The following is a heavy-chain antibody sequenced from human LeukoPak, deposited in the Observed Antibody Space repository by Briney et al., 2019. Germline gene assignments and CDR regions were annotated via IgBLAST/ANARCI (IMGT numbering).Heavy chain of an antibody. CDR1: GFTFSSYW. CDR3: ARVSDDSSGYYYLDY. Sequence: PGGSLRLSCAASGFTFSSYWMNWARQAPGKGLEWVSSISSSSSYIYYADSVKGRFTISRDNAKNSLYLQMNSLRAEGTAVYYCARVSDDSSGYYYLDYWGQGTLVTVSS. J-gene: IGHJ4*02. V-gene: IGHV3-21*01. D-gene: IGHD3-22*01. CDR2: ISSSSSYI.